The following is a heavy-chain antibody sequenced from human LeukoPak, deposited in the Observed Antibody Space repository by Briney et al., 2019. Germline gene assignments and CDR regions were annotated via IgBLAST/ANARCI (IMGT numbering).Heavy chain of an antibody. D-gene: IGHD3-3*02. CDR2: INPNSGGT. CDR3: ARDLKKGCLISSQLY. V-gene: IGHV1-2*02. Sequence: ASVKVSCKASGYTFIGYYMHWVRQAPGQGLEWMGWINPNSGGTKYAEKFQGRVTMTRDTSISTAYMEVTRLRSDDTAVYYCARDLKKGCLISSQLYWGQGTLVSVSS. J-gene: IGHJ4*02. CDR1: GYTFIGYY.